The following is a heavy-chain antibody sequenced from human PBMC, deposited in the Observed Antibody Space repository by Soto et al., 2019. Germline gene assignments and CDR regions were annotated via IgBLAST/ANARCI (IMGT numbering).Heavy chain of an antibody. Sequence: GGSLRLSCAASGFTFSSYAMHWIRQAPGKGLEWVANTRQDGGEKYYADSVKGRFTISRDNSKNSLYLQMNSLRAEDTAVYYCARDKWELLRGPFDYWGQGTLVTVSS. CDR1: GFTFSSYA. V-gene: IGHV3-7*01. J-gene: IGHJ4*02. CDR3: ARDKWELLRGPFDY. D-gene: IGHD1-26*01. CDR2: TRQDGGEK.